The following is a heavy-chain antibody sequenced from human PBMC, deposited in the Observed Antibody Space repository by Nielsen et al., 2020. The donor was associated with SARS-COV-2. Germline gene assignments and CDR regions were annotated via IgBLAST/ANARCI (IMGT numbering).Heavy chain of an antibody. V-gene: IGHV4-34*01. Sequence: SETLSLTCAVYGGSFSGYYWSWIRQPPGKGLEWIGEINHSGSTNYNPSLKSRVTISVDTSKNQFSLKLSSVTAADTAVYYCARGKSRLWIQLWTPFDYWGQGTLDTVSS. D-gene: IGHD5-18*01. CDR2: INHSGST. J-gene: IGHJ4*02. CDR3: ARGKSRLWIQLWTPFDY. CDR1: GGSFSGYY.